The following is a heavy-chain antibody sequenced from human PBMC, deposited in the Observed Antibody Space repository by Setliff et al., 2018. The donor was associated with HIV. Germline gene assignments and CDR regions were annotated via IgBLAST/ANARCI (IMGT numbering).Heavy chain of an antibody. Sequence: SETLSLTCAVSGYSISSGYFWDWIRQPPGKGLEWIGEINNSGSINYNTSRKSRVTISIDTFKHQFSLKLSSVTAADTAVYYCTRSNTSTSIDFWDQGTPVTVSS. CDR1: GYSISSGYF. J-gene: IGHJ4*02. V-gene: IGHV4-38-2*01. CDR2: INNSGSI. CDR3: TRSNTSTSIDF.